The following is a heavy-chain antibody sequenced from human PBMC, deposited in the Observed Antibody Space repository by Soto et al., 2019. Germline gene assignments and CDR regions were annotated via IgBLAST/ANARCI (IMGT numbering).Heavy chain of an antibody. CDR3: ARADCTNGVCYPYYYYGMDV. Sequence: QVQLVQSGAEVKKPGSSVKVSCKASGGTFSSYAISWVRQAPGQGLEWMGGIIPIFGTANYAQKFQGRVTSNADESTSTAYMELSSMRSEDTAVYYCARADCTNGVCYPYYYYGMDVWGQGTTVTVSS. D-gene: IGHD2-8*01. J-gene: IGHJ6*02. CDR2: IIPIFGTA. CDR1: GGTFSSYA. V-gene: IGHV1-69*01.